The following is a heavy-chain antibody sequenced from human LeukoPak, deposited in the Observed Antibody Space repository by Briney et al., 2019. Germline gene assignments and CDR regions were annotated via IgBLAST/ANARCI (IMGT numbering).Heavy chain of an antibody. Sequence: GRSLRLSCAASGFTFSSYAMHWVRQAPGKGLEWVAVISYDGSNKYYADSVKGRFTISRDNSKNTLYLQMNSLRAEDTAVYYCAREATQARGLIDYWGQGTLVTVSS. CDR1: GFTFSSYA. D-gene: IGHD5-24*01. V-gene: IGHV3-30*04. CDR3: AREATQARGLIDY. J-gene: IGHJ4*02. CDR2: ISYDGSNK.